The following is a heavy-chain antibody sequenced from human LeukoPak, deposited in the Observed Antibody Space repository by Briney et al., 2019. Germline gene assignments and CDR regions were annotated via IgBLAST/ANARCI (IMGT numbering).Heavy chain of an antibody. Sequence: GGSLRLSCAASGFTLSSYWMSWVRQAPGKGLEWVANIKQDGSEKYYVDSVKGRFTISRDNSKNTLYLQMNSLRAEDTAVYYCARDAIMDYGGHWGQGTLVTVSS. D-gene: IGHD4-23*01. CDR2: IKQDGSEK. CDR1: GFTLSSYW. CDR3: ARDAIMDYGGH. V-gene: IGHV3-7*03. J-gene: IGHJ4*02.